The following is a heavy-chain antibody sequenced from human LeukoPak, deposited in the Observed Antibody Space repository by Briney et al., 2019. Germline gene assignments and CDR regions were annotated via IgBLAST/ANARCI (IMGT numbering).Heavy chain of an antibody. CDR1: GFTFSGSA. CDR2: IRSTANGYAT. CDR3: TRHADLVDTAMGGMTD. V-gene: IGHV3-73*01. J-gene: IGHJ4*02. Sequence: GGSLRLSCAASGFTFSGSALHWVRQASGKGLEWVGRIRSTANGYATAYAASVKGRFTISRDDSKNTAYLQMDSLKTEDTAVYYCTRHADLVDTAMGGMTDWGQGTLVTVSS. D-gene: IGHD5-18*01.